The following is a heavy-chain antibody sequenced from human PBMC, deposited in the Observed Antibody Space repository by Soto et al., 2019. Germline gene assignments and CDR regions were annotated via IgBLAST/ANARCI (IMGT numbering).Heavy chain of an antibody. CDR2: SYHSGST. Sequence: SETLSLTCAVPGHSISSGYYWGWIRQPPGKGLEWIGSSYHSGSTYYNPSLKSRVTISVDTSKNQFSLKLSSVTAADTAVYYCARGEYYGSGNYFDYWGQGTLVTVSS. CDR3: ARGEYYGSGNYFDY. J-gene: IGHJ4*02. CDR1: GHSISSGYY. D-gene: IGHD3-10*01. V-gene: IGHV4-38-2*01.